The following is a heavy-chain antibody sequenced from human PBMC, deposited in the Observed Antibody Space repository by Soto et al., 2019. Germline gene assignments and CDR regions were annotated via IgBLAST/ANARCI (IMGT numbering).Heavy chain of an antibody. V-gene: IGHV3-73*01. CDR2: IRSKANSYAT. D-gene: IGHD3-22*01. CDR3: TRHYYYDSSGYVH. CDR1: GFTFSGSA. J-gene: IGHJ4*02. Sequence: GGSLRLSCAASGFTFSGSAMHWVRQASGKGLEWVGRIRSKANSYATAYAASVKGRFTISRDDSKNTAYLQMNSLKTEDTAVYYCTRHYYYDSSGYVHWGQGTLVTVSS.